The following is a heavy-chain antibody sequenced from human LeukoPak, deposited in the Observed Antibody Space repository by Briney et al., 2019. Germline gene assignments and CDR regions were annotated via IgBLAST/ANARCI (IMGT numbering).Heavy chain of an antibody. CDR2: IYPGDSDT. J-gene: IGHJ3*02. V-gene: IGHV5-51*01. Sequence: GESLKISCKGSGYSFTSYWIGWVRQMPGKGLEWMGIIYPGDSDTRYGPSFQGQVTISADKSISTAYLQWSSLKASDTAMYYCARQTTGLADAFDIWGQGTMVTVSS. CDR1: GYSFTSYW. CDR3: ARQTTGLADAFDI. D-gene: IGHD1-1*01.